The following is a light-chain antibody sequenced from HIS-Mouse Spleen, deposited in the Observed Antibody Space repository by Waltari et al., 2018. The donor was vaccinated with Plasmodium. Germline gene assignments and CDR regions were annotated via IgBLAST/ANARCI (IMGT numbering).Light chain of an antibody. J-gene: IGLJ3*02. CDR2: EDG. V-gene: IGLV3-10*01. CDR1: ALPKNY. Sequence: SYELTQPPSVSVSPGQTARIPCSGDALPKNYAYWYQQKSGQAPVLVISEDGKRPSGIPWGFAGSRSGKMATLTISGAQVGDEADYYCYSTDSSGNHRVFGGGTKLTVL. CDR3: YSTDSSGNHRV.